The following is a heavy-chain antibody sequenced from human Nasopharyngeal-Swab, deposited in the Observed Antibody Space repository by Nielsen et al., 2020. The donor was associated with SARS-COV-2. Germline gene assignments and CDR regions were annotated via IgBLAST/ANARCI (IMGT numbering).Heavy chain of an antibody. CDR1: GFTFNSYV. Sequence: GESLKISCAASGFTFNSYVMIWVRQAPGEGPEWVSYITVSGDATNYAESVKGRFTISRDNSKNLLYLQMNSLRVEDTATYYCAPDPNWGLGYWGRGTLVTVPS. J-gene: IGHJ4*02. CDR2: ITVSGDAT. CDR3: APDPNWGLGY. V-gene: IGHV3-23*01. D-gene: IGHD7-27*01.